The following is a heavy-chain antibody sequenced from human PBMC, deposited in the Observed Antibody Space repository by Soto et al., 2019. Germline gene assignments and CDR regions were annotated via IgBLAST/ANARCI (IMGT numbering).Heavy chain of an antibody. CDR2: IIPILGIA. V-gene: IGHV1-69*02. D-gene: IGHD2-2*01. CDR1: GGSFSSYT. J-gene: IGHJ4*02. CDR3: ARSNKLGYCSSTSCQDLDY. Sequence: NGDWKSSGGSFSSYTRSWLRHKPKKGLERMGSIIPILGIANSAQKFQGRVTITADKSTSTAYMELSSLRSEDTAVYYCARSNKLGYCSSTSCQDLDYWGKGTLVTVSS.